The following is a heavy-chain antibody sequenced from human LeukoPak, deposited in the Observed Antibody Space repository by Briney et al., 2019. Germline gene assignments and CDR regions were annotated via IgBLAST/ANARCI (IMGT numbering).Heavy chain of an antibody. V-gene: IGHV1-69*05. CDR3: ARGLNYYDSSGYSLGAFDI. D-gene: IGHD3-22*01. J-gene: IGHJ3*02. Sequence: GASVKVSCKASGGTFSSYAISWVRQAPGQGLEWMGGIIPIFGTANYAQKFKGSVTITTDESTSPAYMELSSLRSEDTAVYYCARGLNYYDSSGYSLGAFDIWGQGTMVTVSS. CDR2: IIPIFGTA. CDR1: GGTFSSYA.